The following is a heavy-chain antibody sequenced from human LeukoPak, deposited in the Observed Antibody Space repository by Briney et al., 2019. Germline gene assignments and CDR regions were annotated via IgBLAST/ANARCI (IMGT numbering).Heavy chain of an antibody. D-gene: IGHD1/OR15-1a*01. CDR2: IFYRESFSYGGTT. CDR1: GVSISGYY. J-gene: IGHJ4*02. CDR3: ARQISGNKDY. Sequence: SETLSLTCTVSGVSISGYYWIWIRQSPGRGLEYIGSIFYRESFSYGGTTFYNPSLQSRVTISLDTSKNAFSLRLNSVIAADTAVYFCARQISGNKDYWGQGTLVTVSS. V-gene: IGHV4-59*05.